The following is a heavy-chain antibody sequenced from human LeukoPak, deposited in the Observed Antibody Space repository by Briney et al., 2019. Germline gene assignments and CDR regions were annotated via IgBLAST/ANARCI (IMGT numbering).Heavy chain of an antibody. CDR2: ISNDGGKK. D-gene: IGHD5-18*01. Sequence: GGSLRLTCAASGFTFSSYGMHWVRQAPGKGLDWVAVISNDGGKKYYADSVKGRFTISRDNSKNTLSLQVSSLRTEDTAVYYCAKDRYSYAFEYSDSWGQGTLGIVSS. J-gene: IGHJ4*02. CDR1: GFTFSSYG. V-gene: IGHV3-30*18. CDR3: AKDRYSYAFEYSDS.